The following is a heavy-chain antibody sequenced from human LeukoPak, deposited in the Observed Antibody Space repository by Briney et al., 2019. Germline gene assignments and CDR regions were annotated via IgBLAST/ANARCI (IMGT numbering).Heavy chain of an antibody. D-gene: IGHD1-26*01. Sequence: GASVKVSCKASGGTFSSYAISWVRQAPGQGLEWMGGIIPIFGTANYAQKFQGRVTITTDESTSTAYMELSSLRSEDTAVYYCARTVGATTHYFDYWGQGTLVTVSS. V-gene: IGHV1-69*05. CDR1: GGTFSSYA. CDR3: ARTVGATTHYFDY. J-gene: IGHJ4*02. CDR2: IIPIFGTA.